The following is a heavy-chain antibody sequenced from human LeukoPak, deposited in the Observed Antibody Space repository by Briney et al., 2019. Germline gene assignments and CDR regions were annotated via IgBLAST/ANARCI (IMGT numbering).Heavy chain of an antibody. CDR2: IWYDGSNK. Sequence: GRSLRLSCAASGFTFSSYGMHWVRQAPGEGLEWVAVIWYDGSNKYYADSVKGRFTISRDNSKNTLYLQMNSLRAEDTAVYYCARALRYFDWYTPGIYGMDVWGQGTTVTVSS. D-gene: IGHD3-9*01. V-gene: IGHV3-33*01. J-gene: IGHJ6*02. CDR1: GFTFSSYG. CDR3: ARALRYFDWYTPGIYGMDV.